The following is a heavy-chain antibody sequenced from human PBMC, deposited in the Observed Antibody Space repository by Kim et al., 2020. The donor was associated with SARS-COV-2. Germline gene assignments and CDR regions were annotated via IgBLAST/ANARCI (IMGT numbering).Heavy chain of an antibody. D-gene: IGHD3-16*01. CDR3: AKDRLGRSSRRYYYGMDV. J-gene: IGHJ6*02. Sequence: GGSLRLSCAASGFTFSSYGMHWVRQAPGKGLEWVAVIWYDGSNKYYADSVKGRFTISRDNSKNTLYLQMNSLRAEDTAVYYCAKDRLGRSSRRYYYGMDVWGQGTTVTASS. V-gene: IGHV3-33*06. CDR1: GFTFSSYG. CDR2: IWYDGSNK.